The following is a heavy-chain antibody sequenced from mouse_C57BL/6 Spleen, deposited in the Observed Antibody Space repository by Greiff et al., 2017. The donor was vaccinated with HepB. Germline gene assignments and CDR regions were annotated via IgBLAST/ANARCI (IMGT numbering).Heavy chain of an antibody. V-gene: IGHV7-3*01. CDR2: IRNKANGYTT. D-gene: IGHD4-1*02. Sequence: EVQGVESGGGLVQPGGSLSLSCAASGFTFTAYYMSWVRQPPGKALEWLGFIRNKANGYTTEYSAYVKGLCTISRDTSQSILYLQMNALRAEDSATYYCARSSSQLGNYFDYWGQGTTLTVSS. CDR3: ARSSSQLGNYFDY. J-gene: IGHJ2*01. CDR1: GFTFTAYY.